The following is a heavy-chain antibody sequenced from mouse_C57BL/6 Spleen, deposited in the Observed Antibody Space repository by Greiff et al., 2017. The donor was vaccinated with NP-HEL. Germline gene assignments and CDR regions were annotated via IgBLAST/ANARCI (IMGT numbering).Heavy chain of an antibody. CDR3: ARGRWLLGFDY. J-gene: IGHJ2*01. CDR2: ISSGSSTI. D-gene: IGHD2-3*01. Sequence: EVKLMESGGGLVKPGGSLKLSCAASGFTFSDYGMHWVRQAPEKGLEWVAYISSGSSTIYYEDNVKGRFTISIDNAKNTLFLQMTSLRSEDTAMYYCARGRWLLGFDYWGQGTTLTVSS. V-gene: IGHV5-17*01. CDR1: GFTFSDYG.